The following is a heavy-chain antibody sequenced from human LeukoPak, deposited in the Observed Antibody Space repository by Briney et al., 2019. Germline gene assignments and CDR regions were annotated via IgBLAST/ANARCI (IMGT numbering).Heavy chain of an antibody. CDR2: ISSNGGST. CDR3: ARNSLEYSSSMCFDY. J-gene: IGHJ4*02. Sequence: GGSLKLSCAASGFTFSSYAMHWVRQAPGKVLEYVSAISSNGGSTYHANSVKGRFTISRDNSKNTLYLQMGSLRAEDMAVYYCARNSLEYSSSMCFDYWGQGTLVTVSS. CDR1: GFTFSSYA. V-gene: IGHV3-64*01. D-gene: IGHD6-6*01.